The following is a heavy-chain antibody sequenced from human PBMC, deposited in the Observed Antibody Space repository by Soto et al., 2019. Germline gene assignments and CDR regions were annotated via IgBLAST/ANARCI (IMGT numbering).Heavy chain of an antibody. Sequence: ALVKVSCKASGFTFTSCGISWVRQAPGQGLEWMGWISAYNGNTNYAQKLQGRVTMTTDTSTSTAYMELRSLRSDDTAVYYCARILTGYWWFDPWGQGTLVTVSS. CDR3: ARILTGYWWFDP. CDR1: GFTFTSCG. D-gene: IGHD3-9*01. CDR2: ISAYNGNT. V-gene: IGHV1-18*01. J-gene: IGHJ5*02.